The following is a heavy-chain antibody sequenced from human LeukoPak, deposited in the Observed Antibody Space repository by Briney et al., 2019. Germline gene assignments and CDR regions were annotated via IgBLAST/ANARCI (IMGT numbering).Heavy chain of an antibody. CDR1: GFTFNNAW. CDR2: ISYDGSNK. V-gene: IGHV3-30-3*01. D-gene: IGHD3-10*01. Sequence: GGSLRLSCAASGFTFNNAWMSWVRQAPGKGLEWVAVISYDGSNKYYADSVKGRFTISRDNSKNTLYLQMNSLRAEDTAVYYCARDTMVRDTHIDYYYYGMDVWGQGTTVTVSS. J-gene: IGHJ6*02. CDR3: ARDTMVRDTHIDYYYYGMDV.